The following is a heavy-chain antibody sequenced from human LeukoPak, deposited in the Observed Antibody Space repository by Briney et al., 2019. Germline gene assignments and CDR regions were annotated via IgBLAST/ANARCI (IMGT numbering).Heavy chain of an antibody. Sequence: ETSETLSLTCTVSGGSISSSGYYWGWIRQPPGEGLEWIGSIYYSGSTYYNPSLKSRITISVDTSTNQFSLRLSSVTAADTAVYYCARGDDYGDLDGMDVWGQGTTVTVSS. V-gene: IGHV4-39*01. J-gene: IGHJ6*02. CDR3: ARGDDYGDLDGMDV. CDR1: GGSISSSGYY. D-gene: IGHD4-17*01. CDR2: IYYSGST.